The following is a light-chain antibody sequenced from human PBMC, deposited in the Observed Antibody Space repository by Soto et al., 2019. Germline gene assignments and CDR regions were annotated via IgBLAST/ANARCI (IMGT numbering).Light chain of an antibody. CDR2: EVS. J-gene: IGLJ1*01. CDR3: FSYTSSTAYV. V-gene: IGLV2-14*01. CDR1: SSDVGGYKY. Sequence: QSALTQPASVSGSPGRSITISCTGTSSDVGGYKYVSWYQLHPGKAPKLMIYEVSNRPSGISNRFSASKSGNTASLTISGLQAEDGADYYCFSYTSSTAYVFGTGTKVTVL.